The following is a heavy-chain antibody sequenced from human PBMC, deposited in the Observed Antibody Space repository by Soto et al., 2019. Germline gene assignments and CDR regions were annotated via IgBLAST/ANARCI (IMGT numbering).Heavy chain of an antibody. D-gene: IGHD6-6*01. CDR1: GGTFSSYA. V-gene: IGHV1-69*13. Sequence: SVKVSCKASGGTFSSYAISWVRQASGQGLEWMGGIIPIFGTANYAQKFQGRVTITADESTSTAYMELSSLRSEDPAVYYCARDRQLGYGMDVWGQGTTVTVSS. CDR2: IIPIFGTA. CDR3: ARDRQLGYGMDV. J-gene: IGHJ6*02.